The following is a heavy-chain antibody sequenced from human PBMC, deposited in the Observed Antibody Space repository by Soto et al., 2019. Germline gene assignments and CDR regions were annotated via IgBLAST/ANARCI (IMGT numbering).Heavy chain of an antibody. J-gene: IGHJ4*02. V-gene: IGHV4-30-2*01. D-gene: IGHD3-3*01. Sequence: QLQLQESGSGLVKPSQTLSLTCAVSGGSISSGGYSWSWIRQPPGKSLEWIGSIYHNGSTYYNPSLKSRVTRSVDRSNNQFSLKRSSVTAADTAGYYCARVSRDFWSGSDYWGQGTLVTASS. CDR1: GGSISSGGYS. CDR2: IYHNGST. CDR3: ARVSRDFWSGSDY.